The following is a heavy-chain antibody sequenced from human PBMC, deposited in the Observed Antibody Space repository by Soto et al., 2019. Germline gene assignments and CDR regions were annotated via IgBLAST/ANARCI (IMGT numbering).Heavy chain of an antibody. CDR1: GFTFSSYE. J-gene: IGHJ3*02. D-gene: IGHD5-12*01. CDR3: ARVSGYQAFDI. CDR2: ISSSGSTI. V-gene: IGHV3-48*03. Sequence: VGSLRLSCAASGFTFSSYEMNWVRQAPGKGLEWVSYISSSGSTIYYADSVKGRFTISRDNAKNSLYLQMNSLRAEDTAVYYCARVSGYQAFDIWGQGTMVTVSS.